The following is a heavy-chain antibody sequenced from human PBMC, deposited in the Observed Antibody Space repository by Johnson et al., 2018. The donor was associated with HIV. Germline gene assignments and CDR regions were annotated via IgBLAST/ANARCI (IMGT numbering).Heavy chain of an antibody. V-gene: IGHV3-13*01. CDR1: GFTFRSYD. CDR2: IGTAGDT. Sequence: VQLVESGGGLVKPGGSLRLSCAASGFTFRSYDMHWVRQATGKGLEWVSAIGTAGDTYYPGSVKGRFIISRENAKNSLYLQMNSLRAGDTAVYYCARDLPYCSGGFCQTDAFDVWGQGTMVTASS. CDR3: ARDLPYCSGGFCQTDAFDV. J-gene: IGHJ3*01. D-gene: IGHD2-15*01.